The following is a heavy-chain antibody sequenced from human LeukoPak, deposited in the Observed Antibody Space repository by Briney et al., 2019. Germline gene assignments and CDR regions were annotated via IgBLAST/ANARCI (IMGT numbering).Heavy chain of an antibody. J-gene: IGHJ6*03. CDR2: IYYSGST. CDR3: ARGQRITIFGVVIPGDYYYYMDV. Sequence: SETLSLTCTVSGGSISSYYWSWIRQPPGKGLEWIGYIYYSGSTNYNPSLKSRVTISVDTSKNQFSLKLSSVTAADTAVYYCARGQRITIFGVVIPGDYYYYMDVWGKGTTVTVSS. V-gene: IGHV4-59*01. D-gene: IGHD3-3*01. CDR1: GGSISSYY.